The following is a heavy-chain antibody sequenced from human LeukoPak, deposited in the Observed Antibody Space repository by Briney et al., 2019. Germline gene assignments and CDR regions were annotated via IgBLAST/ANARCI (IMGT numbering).Heavy chain of an antibody. J-gene: IGHJ4*02. CDR2: ISSSSSYI. CDR1: GFTFSSYS. V-gene: IGHV3-21*01. Sequence: TGGSLRLSCAGSGFTFSSYSMNWVRQAPGKGLEWVSCISSSSSYIYYADSVKGRFTISRDNAKNSLYLQMNSLRAEDTAVYYCATAPYDSIGIFDYWGQGTLVTVSS. CDR3: ATAPYDSIGIFDY. D-gene: IGHD3-22*01.